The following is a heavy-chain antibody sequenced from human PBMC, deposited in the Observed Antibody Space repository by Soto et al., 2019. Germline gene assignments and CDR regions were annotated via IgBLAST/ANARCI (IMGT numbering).Heavy chain of an antibody. CDR2: ISSSSSYI. J-gene: IGHJ4*02. Sequence: GGSLRLSCAASVFTFSSYSVNWLRQAPGKGLEWVSSISSSSSYIYYADSVKGRFTISRDNAKNSLYLQMNSLRAEDTAVYYCARDIGYCSSTSCYIEGYFDYWGQGTLVTVSS. CDR3: ARDIGYCSSTSCYIEGYFDY. CDR1: VFTFSSYS. V-gene: IGHV3-21*01. D-gene: IGHD2-2*02.